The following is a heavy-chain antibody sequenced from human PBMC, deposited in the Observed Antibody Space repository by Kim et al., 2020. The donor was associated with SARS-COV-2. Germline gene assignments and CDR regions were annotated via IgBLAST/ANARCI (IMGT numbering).Heavy chain of an antibody. CDR3: ARDPRLAYSSGSTNFHFDY. CDR1: GYTFTGYY. V-gene: IGHV1-2*02. J-gene: IGHJ4*02. Sequence: ASVKVSCKASGYTFTGYYMHWVRQAPGQGLEWMGWINPNSGGTNYAQKFQGRVTMTRDTSISTAYMELSRLRSDDTAVYYCARDPRLAYSSGSTNFHFDYWGQGTLVTVSS. CDR2: INPNSGGT. D-gene: IGHD6-19*01.